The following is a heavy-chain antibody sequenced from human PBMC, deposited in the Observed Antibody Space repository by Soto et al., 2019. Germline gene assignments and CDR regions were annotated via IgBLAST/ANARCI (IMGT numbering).Heavy chain of an antibody. J-gene: IGHJ4*01. CDR3: AGEKVGTTGIDF. D-gene: IGHD1-26*01. Sequence: QAQLVQSGAEVKKPGASVKVSCKASGYTFTGYDINWVRQATGQGLEWMGWMNPNSGNTGYAQNFQGRVTMTRDNSITTAYREITSLRDDDSAVYYCAGEKVGTTGIDFWGHGTLVTVSS. CDR1: GYTFTGYD. CDR2: MNPNSGNT. V-gene: IGHV1-8*01.